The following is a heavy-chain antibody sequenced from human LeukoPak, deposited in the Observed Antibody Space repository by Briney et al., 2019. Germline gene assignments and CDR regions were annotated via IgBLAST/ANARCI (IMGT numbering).Heavy chain of an antibody. V-gene: IGHV4-30-4*08. J-gene: IGHJ4*02. CDR2: IYYSGST. CDR1: GGSISSGDYY. Sequence: PSQTLSLTCTVSGGSISSGDYYWSWIRQPPGKGLVWIGYIYYSGSTYYNPSLKSRVTISVDTSKNQFSLKLSSVTAADTAVYYCASEASQYYYDSSGYYWGQGTLVTVSS. CDR3: ASEASQYYYDSSGYY. D-gene: IGHD3-22*01.